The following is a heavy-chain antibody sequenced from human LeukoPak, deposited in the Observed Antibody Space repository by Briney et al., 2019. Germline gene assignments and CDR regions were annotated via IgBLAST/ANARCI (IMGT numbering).Heavy chain of an antibody. D-gene: IGHD4/OR15-4a*01. J-gene: IGHJ1*01. CDR2: TNTDGSST. Sequence: GSLRPSCAASGFTFSSYWMHWCRQAPGEGLVWVSGTNTDGSSTMYADSVKGRFTIARDNAKNTLYLQMNSVRAEDTAVCYCYRANAEHWGQGTLVTVSS. V-gene: IGHV3-74*03. CDR1: GFTFSSYW. CDR3: YRANAEH.